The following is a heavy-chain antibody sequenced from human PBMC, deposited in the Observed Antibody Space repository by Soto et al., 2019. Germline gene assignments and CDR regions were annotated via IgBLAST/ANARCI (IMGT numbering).Heavy chain of an antibody. CDR2: IYTSGST. CDR1: GGSISSYY. J-gene: IGHJ5*02. Sequence: GPGPGPASETLSLTCTVSGGSISSYYWSWIRQPAGKGLEWIGRIYTSGSTNYNPSLKSRVTMSVDTSKNQFSLKLSSVTAADTAVYYCARELTAMVFLPWGQGTLVTVSS. D-gene: IGHD5-18*01. CDR3: ARELTAMVFLP. V-gene: IGHV4-4*07.